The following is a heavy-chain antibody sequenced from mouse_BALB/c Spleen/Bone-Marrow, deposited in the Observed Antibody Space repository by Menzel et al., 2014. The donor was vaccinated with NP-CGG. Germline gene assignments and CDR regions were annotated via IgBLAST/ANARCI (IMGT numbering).Heavy chain of an antibody. J-gene: IGHJ3*01. Sequence: EVKLVESGPSLVKPSQTLSLTCSATGDSITSGYWNWIRKFPGNKLEYMGYITYSGYTYYNPSLKSRISFTRDTSKNQFYLQLDSVTTEDTATYYCARSPYDGYYVFAYWGQGTLVTVSA. V-gene: IGHV3-8*02. CDR3: ARSPYDGYYVFAY. D-gene: IGHD2-3*01. CDR2: ITYSGYT. CDR1: GDSITSGY.